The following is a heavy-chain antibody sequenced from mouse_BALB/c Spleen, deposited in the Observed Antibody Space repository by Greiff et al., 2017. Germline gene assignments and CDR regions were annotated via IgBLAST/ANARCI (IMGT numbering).Heavy chain of an antibody. CDR2: ISSGGSYT. V-gene: IGHV5-9-4*01. J-gene: IGHJ4*01. Sequence: EVKLMESGGGLVKPGGSLKLSCAASEFTFSSYAMSWVRQSPEKRLEWVAEISSGGSYTYYPDTVTGRFTISRDNAKNTLYLEMSSLRSEDTAMYYCASETGTGYAMDYWGQGTSVTVSS. CDR1: EFTFSSYA. CDR3: ASETGTGYAMDY. D-gene: IGHD4-1*01.